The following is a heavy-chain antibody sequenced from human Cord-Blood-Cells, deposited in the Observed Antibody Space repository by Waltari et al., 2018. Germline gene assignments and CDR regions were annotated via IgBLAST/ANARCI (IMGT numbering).Heavy chain of an antibody. CDR2: ISYDGSNK. D-gene: IGHD3-10*01. CDR1: GFTFRRYA. CDR3: ARDGPYYYGSGSYYDDAFDI. Sequence: QLQLVESGGGVVQPGRSLILFCAASGFTFRRYAMQCVCQAPGKGLEWVAVISYDGSNKYYADSVKGRFTISRDNSKNTLYLQMNSLRAEDTAVYYYARDGPYYYGSGSYYDDAFDIWGQGTMVTVSS. J-gene: IGHJ3*02. V-gene: IGHV3-30*04.